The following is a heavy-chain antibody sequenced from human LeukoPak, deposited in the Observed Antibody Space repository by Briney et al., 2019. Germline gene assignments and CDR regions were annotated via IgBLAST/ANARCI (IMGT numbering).Heavy chain of an antibody. CDR1: GFTFSSYW. D-gene: IGHD5-12*01. CDR2: IKQDGSEK. V-gene: IGHV3-7*01. Sequence: GGSLRLSCAASGFTFSSYWMSWVRQAPGKGLEWVANIKQDGSEKYYVDSVKGRFTISRDNAKNSLYLQMNSLRAEDTAVYYCAREGAGWLRWYYMDVWGKGTTVTVSS. J-gene: IGHJ6*03. CDR3: AREGAGWLRWYYMDV.